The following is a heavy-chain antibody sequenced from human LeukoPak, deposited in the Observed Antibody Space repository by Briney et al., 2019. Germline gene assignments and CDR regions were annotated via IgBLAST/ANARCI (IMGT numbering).Heavy chain of an antibody. J-gene: IGHJ5*02. D-gene: IGHD1-26*01. V-gene: IGHV4-59*01. CDR3: ARDSGSYPHWFAP. CDR2: IFYSGIT. CDR1: GVTISSYY. Sequence: PSETLCLTCTDSGVTISSYYRNWIRQPPGKGLEWIGYIFYSGITNYNPSLKSRVTISVDTSKKQFSLKLTSVTAADTAVYYCARDSGSYPHWFAPWGQGTLVTVSS.